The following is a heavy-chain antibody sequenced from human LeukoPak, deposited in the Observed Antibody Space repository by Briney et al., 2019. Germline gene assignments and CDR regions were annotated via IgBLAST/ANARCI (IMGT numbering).Heavy chain of an antibody. J-gene: IGHJ4*02. D-gene: IGHD1-26*01. CDR2: IYHSGTT. CDR3: ARYSGNYRFFDY. Sequence: PSQTLSLTCTVSSGSISSYDYYWTWIRQHPGKGLEWIGYIYHSGTTYYNPSLKSRVTISVDTSENQFFLKLTPVTAADSAMYYCARYSGNYRFFDYWGQGTLVTVSS. V-gene: IGHV4-31*03. CDR1: SGSISSYDYY.